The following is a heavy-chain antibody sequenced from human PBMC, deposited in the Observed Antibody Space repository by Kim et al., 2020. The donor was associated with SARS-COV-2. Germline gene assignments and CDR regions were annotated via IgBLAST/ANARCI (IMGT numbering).Heavy chain of an antibody. CDR2: IIPIFGTA. V-gene: IGHV1-69*13. Sequence: SVKVSCKASGGTFSSYAISWVRQAPGQGLEWMGGIIPIFGTANYAQKFQGRVTITADESTSTAYMELSSLRPEDTAVYYCARGGRDGYKSLDYWGQGTLVTVSS. D-gene: IGHD5-12*01. CDR3: ARGGRDGYKSLDY. CDR1: GGTFSSYA. J-gene: IGHJ4*02.